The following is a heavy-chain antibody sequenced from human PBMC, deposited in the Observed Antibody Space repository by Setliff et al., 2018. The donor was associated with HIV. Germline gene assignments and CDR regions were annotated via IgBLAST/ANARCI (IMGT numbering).Heavy chain of an antibody. V-gene: IGHV4-4*02. CDR1: GGSIISSHW. CDR2: IFHSGSP. Sequence: SETLSLTCTVSGGSIISSHWWSWVRQPPGKGLEWIGEIFHSGSPNYNPSLKSRLTISVDKSKNQFSLKLTSVTAADTAVYYCARVGLPYNSGRLDQWGQGSLV. J-gene: IGHJ4*02. D-gene: IGHD5-18*01. CDR3: ARVGLPYNSGRLDQ.